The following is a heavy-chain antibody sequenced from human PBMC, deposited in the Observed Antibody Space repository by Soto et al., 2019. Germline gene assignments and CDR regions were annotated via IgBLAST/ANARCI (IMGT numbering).Heavy chain of an antibody. D-gene: IGHD5-18*01. V-gene: IGHV3-72*01. CDR2: TRNKANSYTT. J-gene: IGHJ4*02. CDR1: GFTFSDHY. CDR3: ASGARGYSYGYYFDY. Sequence: EVQLVESGGGLVQPGGSLRLSCAASGFTFSDHYMDWVRQAPGKGLEWVGRTRNKANSYTTEYAASVKGRFTISRDDSKNSLYLQMNSLKTEDTAVYYCASGARGYSYGYYFDYWGQGTLVTVSS.